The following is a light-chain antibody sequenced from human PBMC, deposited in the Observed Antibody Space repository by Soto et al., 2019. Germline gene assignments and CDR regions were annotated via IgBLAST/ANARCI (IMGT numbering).Light chain of an antibody. CDR1: SSDIGAYDY. V-gene: IGLV2-14*01. CDR2: EVN. CDR3: ASWDDSLSAVL. Sequence: QSALTQPASLSGSPGQSITISCTGTSSDIGAYDYVSWFQQHPGKAPKLMISEVNNRPSGVPDRFSGSKSGTSASLAISGLRSEDEADYYCASWDDSLSAVLFGGGTKLTVL. J-gene: IGLJ3*02.